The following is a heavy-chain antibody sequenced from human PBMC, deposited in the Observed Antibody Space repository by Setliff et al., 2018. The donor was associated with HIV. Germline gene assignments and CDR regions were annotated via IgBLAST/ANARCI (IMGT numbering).Heavy chain of an antibody. CDR2: IIPILGVA. J-gene: IGHJ5*02. CDR3: ARGPEEGDCSGGSCYGNFDP. CDR1: GYPFTSYG. D-gene: IGHD2-15*01. Sequence: GASVKVSCKASGYPFTSYGICWVRQAPGHGLEWMGGIIPILGVANYAQKFQGRLTITADKSTNTAYMELSSPKSDDTAVYYCARGPEEGDCSGGSCYGNFDPWGQGTLVTVSS. V-gene: IGHV1-69*10.